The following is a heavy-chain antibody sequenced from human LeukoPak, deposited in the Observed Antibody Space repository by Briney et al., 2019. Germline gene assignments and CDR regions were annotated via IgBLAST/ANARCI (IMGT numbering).Heavy chain of an antibody. CDR2: ISAYNGNT. CDR1: GYTFTQYA. J-gene: IGHJ6*02. Sequence: GASVKVSCKTSGYTFTQYALNWVRQAPGQGLEWMGWISAYNGNTNYAQKLQGRVTMTTDTSTSTAYMELRSLRSDDTAVYYCARDRPVMITFGGVIVIQDYYSMDVWGQGTTVTVSS. V-gene: IGHV1-18*01. CDR3: ARDRPVMITFGGVIVIQDYYSMDV. D-gene: IGHD3-16*02.